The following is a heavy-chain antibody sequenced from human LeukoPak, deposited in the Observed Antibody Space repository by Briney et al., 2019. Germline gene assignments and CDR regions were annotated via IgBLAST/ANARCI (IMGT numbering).Heavy chain of an antibody. Sequence: GASVKVSCKASGYTFTSYSMNWVRQAPGQGPEWMGIINPSDPSTTYAQKFQGRVTMTRDMSTSTVYMELSSLRSEDTAVYYCARGDNVVSGWYGGDYWGQGTLVTVSS. V-gene: IGHV1-46*01. J-gene: IGHJ4*02. D-gene: IGHD6-19*01. CDR2: INPSDPST. CDR1: GYTFTSYS. CDR3: ARGDNVVSGWYGGDY.